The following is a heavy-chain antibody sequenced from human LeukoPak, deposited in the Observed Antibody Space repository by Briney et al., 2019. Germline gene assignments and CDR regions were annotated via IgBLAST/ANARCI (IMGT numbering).Heavy chain of an antibody. CDR3: AWDNSVERGQQLAN. CDR2: INQDGNEK. D-gene: IGHD6-13*01. V-gene: IGHV3-7*04. J-gene: IGHJ4*02. Sequence: PGGSLRLPCVASGFTFSSYWMSWVRQAPGKGLEWVANINQDGNEKYYVDSVKGRFTISRDSAKNSLYLQLDSLRAEDTAVYYCAWDNSVERGQQLANSGQGNLVTVAS. CDR1: GFTFSSYW.